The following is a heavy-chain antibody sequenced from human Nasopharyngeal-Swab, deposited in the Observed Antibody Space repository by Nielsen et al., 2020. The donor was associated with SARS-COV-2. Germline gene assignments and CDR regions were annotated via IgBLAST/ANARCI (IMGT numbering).Heavy chain of an antibody. CDR3: AREGIVGATDLSFDY. D-gene: IGHD1-26*01. CDR2: ISYDGSNK. CDR1: GFTFSSYG. Sequence: GESLKISCAASGFTFSSYGMHWVRQAPGKGLEWVAVISYDGSNKYYADSVEGRFTISRDNSKNTLYLQMNSLRAEDTAVYYCAREGIVGATDLSFDYWGQGTLVTVSS. J-gene: IGHJ4*02. V-gene: IGHV3-30*03.